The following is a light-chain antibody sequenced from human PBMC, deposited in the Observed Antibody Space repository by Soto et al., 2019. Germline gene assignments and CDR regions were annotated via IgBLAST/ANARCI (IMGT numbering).Light chain of an antibody. CDR2: AAS. J-gene: IGKJ3*01. Sequence: EILLTQSPSTLSLSPGEGVTLSCRASQSVTVNSLAWYQQKPGQAPRLLIYAASTRAAAVPDRFTGSGSGTDFALTISRLEPEDFGVYYCQQYCDSPLTSGHGTKVDIK. CDR3: QQYCDSPLT. V-gene: IGKV3-20*01. CDR1: QSVTVNS.